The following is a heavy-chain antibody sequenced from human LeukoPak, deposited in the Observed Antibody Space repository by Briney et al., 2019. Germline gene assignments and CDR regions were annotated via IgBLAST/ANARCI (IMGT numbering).Heavy chain of an antibody. Sequence: SQTLSLTCAISGDSVSRNSAAWNWFRQSPSRGLEWLGRTYYRAKWYNDYGVSVKSRITINPDTSKNQFSLQLNSVTPEDTAVYYCARRQWNSIYYFDDWGQGTLVTVSS. D-gene: IGHD6-19*01. CDR1: GDSVSRNSAA. V-gene: IGHV6-1*01. CDR3: ARRQWNSIYYFDD. J-gene: IGHJ4*02. CDR2: TYYRAKWYN.